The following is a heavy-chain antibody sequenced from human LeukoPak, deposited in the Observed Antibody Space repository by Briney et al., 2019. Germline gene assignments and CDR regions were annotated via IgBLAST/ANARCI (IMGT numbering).Heavy chain of an antibody. V-gene: IGHV3-7*01. Sequence: GGSLRLSCAASGFTFSSYLMSWVRQAPGKGLEWVANIKQDGSEKYYVDSVKGRFTISRDNAKNSLYLQMNSLRAEDTAVYYCAREGIGYYDSSGYSDYWGQGTLVTVSS. CDR2: IKQDGSEK. CDR3: AREGIGYYDSSGYSDY. J-gene: IGHJ4*02. D-gene: IGHD3-22*01. CDR1: GFTFSSYL.